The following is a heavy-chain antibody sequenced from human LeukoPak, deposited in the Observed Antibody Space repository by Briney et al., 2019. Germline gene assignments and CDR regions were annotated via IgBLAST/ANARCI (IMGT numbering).Heavy chain of an antibody. CDR3: ARKRGGKQLGYCSSTSCSHGLLAFDI. J-gene: IGHJ3*02. V-gene: IGHV4-30-4*08. CDR1: GGSISSYY. D-gene: IGHD2-2*01. CDR2: IYYSGST. Sequence: SETPSLTCTVSGGSISSYYWSWIRQPPGKGLEWIGYIYYSGSTYYNPSLKSRVTISVDTSKNQFSLKLSSVTAAGTAVYYCARKRGGKQLGYCSSTSCSHGLLAFDIWGQGTMVTVSS.